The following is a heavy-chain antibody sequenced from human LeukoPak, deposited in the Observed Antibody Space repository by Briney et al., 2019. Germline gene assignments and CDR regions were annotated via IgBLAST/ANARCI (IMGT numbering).Heavy chain of an antibody. CDR2: ISWNSGSI. Sequence: GGSLRLSCAASGFTFDDYAMHWVRQAPGKGLEWVSGISWNSGSIGYADSVKGRFTISRDNAKNSLYLQMNSLRAEDTALYYCAKEGDTVYYFDYWGQGTLVTVSS. J-gene: IGHJ4*02. CDR3: AKEGDTVYYFDY. D-gene: IGHD5-18*01. V-gene: IGHV3-9*01. CDR1: GFTFDDYA.